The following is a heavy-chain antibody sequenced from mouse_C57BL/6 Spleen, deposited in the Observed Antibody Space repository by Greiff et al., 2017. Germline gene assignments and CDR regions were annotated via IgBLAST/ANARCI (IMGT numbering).Heavy chain of an antibody. Sequence: VQLQQSGAELARPGASVKMSCKASGYTFTSYTMHWVKQRPGQGLEWIGYINPSSGYTKYTQKFKDKATLTADKSSSTAYMQLSNLTSEDSAVYYCARDGYDDTWYAMDYWGQGTSVTVSS. CDR3: ARDGYDDTWYAMDY. CDR2: INPSSGYT. V-gene: IGHV1-4*01. J-gene: IGHJ4*01. D-gene: IGHD2-2*01. CDR1: GYTFTSYT.